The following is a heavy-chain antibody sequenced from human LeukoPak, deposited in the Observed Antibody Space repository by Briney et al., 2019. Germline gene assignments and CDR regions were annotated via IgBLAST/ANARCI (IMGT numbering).Heavy chain of an antibody. CDR1: GFTVSSNY. CDR2: IYSGGST. D-gene: IGHD3-3*01. J-gene: IGHJ6*03. Sequence: SGGSLRLSCTASGFTVSSNYMSWVRQAPGKGLEWVSAIYSGGSTYYAGSVKGRFTISRDNSKNTLYLQMNSLRAEDTAVYYCARDHENLLRFLEWSPYYYMDVWGKGTTVTVSS. CDR3: ARDHENLLRFLEWSPYYYMDV. V-gene: IGHV3-66*02.